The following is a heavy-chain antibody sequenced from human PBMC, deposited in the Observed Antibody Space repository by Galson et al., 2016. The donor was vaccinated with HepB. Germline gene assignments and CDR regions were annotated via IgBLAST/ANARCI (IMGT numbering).Heavy chain of an antibody. V-gene: IGHV1-18*01. D-gene: IGHD1-26*01. CDR1: GYTFTSYA. J-gene: IGHJ4*02. Sequence: SVKVSCKASGYTFTSYAISWVRQAPGQGLEWMGWISAYNSNTNYAQKVQGRVTLTTDTSASTAYMELTSLRSDDTAVYYCATSLRGGYGGYWGQGTLVTVPS. CDR2: ISAYNSNT. CDR3: ATSLRGGYGGY.